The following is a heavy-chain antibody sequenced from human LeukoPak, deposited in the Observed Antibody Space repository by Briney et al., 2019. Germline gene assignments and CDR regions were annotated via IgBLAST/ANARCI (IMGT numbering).Heavy chain of an antibody. V-gene: IGHV4-30-2*05. CDR2: IYHSGST. CDR1: GDSVSSGGSS. Sequence: SETLSLTCAVSGDSVSSGGSSWSWIRQPPGRGLEWIGYIYHSGSTYYNPSLKSRVTISVDTSKNQFSLKLSSVTAADTAVYYCAREKAAAGTVGYWGQGTLVTVSS. D-gene: IGHD6-13*01. J-gene: IGHJ4*02. CDR3: AREKAAAGTVGY.